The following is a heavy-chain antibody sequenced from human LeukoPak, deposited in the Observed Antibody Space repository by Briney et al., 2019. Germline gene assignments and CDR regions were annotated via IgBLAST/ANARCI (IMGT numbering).Heavy chain of an antibody. D-gene: IGHD1-26*01. CDR1: GFTFSRYG. CDR2: IRYDGSNK. J-gene: IGHJ4*02. V-gene: IGHV3-30*02. Sequence: QPGGSLRLSCAASGFTFSRYGMHWVRQAPGKGLEWVGFIRYDGSNKYHVDSVKGRFSISRENSKNTLYLQMNSLRAEDTAVYYCAKSRGEQLYFRDSDYWGQGILVTVSS. CDR3: AKSRGEQLYFRDSDY.